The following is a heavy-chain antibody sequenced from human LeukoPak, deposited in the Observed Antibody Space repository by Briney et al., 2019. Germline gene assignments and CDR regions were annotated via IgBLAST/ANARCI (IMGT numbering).Heavy chain of an antibody. D-gene: IGHD3-10*01. CDR3: ATMVRGVLVYFDY. J-gene: IGHJ4*02. V-gene: IGHV4-34*01. CDR2: INHSGST. CDR1: GGSFSGYY. Sequence: SETLSLTCAVYGGSFSGYYWSWIRQPPGKGLEWIGEINHSGSTNYNPSLKSRVTISVDTSKDQFSLKLSSVTAADTAVYYCATMVRGVLVYFDYWGQGTLVTVSS.